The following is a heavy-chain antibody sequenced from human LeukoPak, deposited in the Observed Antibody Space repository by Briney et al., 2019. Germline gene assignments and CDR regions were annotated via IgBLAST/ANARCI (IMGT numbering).Heavy chain of an antibody. V-gene: IGHV3-30-3*01. CDR3: TTDRI. D-gene: IGHD2/OR15-2a*01. Sequence: PGGSLRLSCAASGFTFSRYAMHWVHQAPGKGLEWVAVISNVGSNKYYAGSVKGRFTISRENSKNTLYLQMDSLRAEDTAVCYCTTDRIWGQGTLVTVSS. CDR1: GFTFSRYA. J-gene: IGHJ4*02. CDR2: ISNVGSNK.